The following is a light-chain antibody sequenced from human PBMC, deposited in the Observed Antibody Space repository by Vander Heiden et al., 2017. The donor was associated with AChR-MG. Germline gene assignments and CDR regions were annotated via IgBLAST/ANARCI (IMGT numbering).Light chain of an antibody. CDR2: GNS. J-gene: IGLJ3*02. Sequence: QSVLTQPPSVSGATGQRVTISCTGSSPNIGAGYDVHWYQQLPGTAPKLLIDGNSNRPSGVPDRFSGSKSGTSASLAITGLQAEDEADYYCQSYDSSLSGSVFGGGTKLTVL. V-gene: IGLV1-40*01. CDR1: SPNIGAGYD. CDR3: QSYDSSLSGSV.